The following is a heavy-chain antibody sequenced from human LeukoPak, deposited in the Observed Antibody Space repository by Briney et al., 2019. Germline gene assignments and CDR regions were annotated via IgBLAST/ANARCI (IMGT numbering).Heavy chain of an antibody. D-gene: IGHD3-3*01. Sequence: GESLKISCKGSGYSFTSYWIGWVRQMPGKGLEWMGITYPGDSETRYSPSFQGQVTISADKSITTAYLQWSSLKASDTAVYYCARLSNDFWSGYAWFDPWGQGSLVTVSS. CDR3: ARLSNDFWSGYAWFDP. CDR2: TYPGDSET. V-gene: IGHV5-51*01. CDR1: GYSFTSYW. J-gene: IGHJ5*02.